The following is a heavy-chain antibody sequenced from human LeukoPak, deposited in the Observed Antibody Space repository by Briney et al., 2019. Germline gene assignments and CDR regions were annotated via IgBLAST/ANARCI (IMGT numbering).Heavy chain of an antibody. CDR3: AHTATAYYYGSSGPSY. V-gene: IGHV3-30*03. CDR1: GFTFSSYG. Sequence: GSLRLSCAASGFTFSSYGMHWVRQAPGKGLEWVAVISYDGSNKYYADSVKGRFTISRDNSKNTLYLQMNSLRAEDTAVYYCAHTATAYYYGSSGPSYWGQGTLVTVSS. D-gene: IGHD3-22*01. CDR2: ISYDGSNK. J-gene: IGHJ4*02.